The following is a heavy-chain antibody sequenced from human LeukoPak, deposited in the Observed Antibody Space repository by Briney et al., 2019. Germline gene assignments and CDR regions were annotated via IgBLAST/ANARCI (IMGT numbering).Heavy chain of an antibody. Sequence: GGSLRLSCAASGFTFSSYGMHWVRQAPGKGLEWVAVISYDGSNKYYADSVKGRFTISRDNSKNTLYLQMNSLRAEDTAVYYCAKVKIVGARAPHYFDYWGQGTLVTVSS. V-gene: IGHV3-30*18. CDR1: GFTFSSYG. CDR2: ISYDGSNK. CDR3: AKVKIVGARAPHYFDY. D-gene: IGHD1-26*01. J-gene: IGHJ4*02.